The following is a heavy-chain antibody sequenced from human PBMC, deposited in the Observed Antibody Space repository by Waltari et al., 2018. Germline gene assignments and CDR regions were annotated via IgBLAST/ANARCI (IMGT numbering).Heavy chain of an antibody. CDR3: ARDPKVGATLPDY. CDR1: GFTLSSYC. Sequence: EVQLVESGGGLVQPGGSLRLSCAASGFTLSSYCMSWVHRAPGKGLEWVANIKQDGSEKYYVDSVKGRFTISRDNAKNSLYLQMNSLRAEDTAVYYCARDPKVGATLPDYWGQGTLVTVSS. CDR2: IKQDGSEK. J-gene: IGHJ4*02. V-gene: IGHV3-7*03. D-gene: IGHD1-26*01.